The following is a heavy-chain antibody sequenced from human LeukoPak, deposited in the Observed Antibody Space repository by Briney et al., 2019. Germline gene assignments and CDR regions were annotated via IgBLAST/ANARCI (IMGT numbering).Heavy chain of an antibody. CDR1: GFTFSSYG. D-gene: IGHD2-2*01. Sequence: GGSLRLSCAASGFTFSSYGMHWVRQAPGKGLEWVAVISYDGSNKYYADSVKDRFTISRDNSKNTLYLQMNSLRAEDTAVYYCAKDEDIVVVPAAMGYYYYGMDVWGKGTTVTVSS. CDR3: AKDEDIVVVPAAMGYYYYGMDV. J-gene: IGHJ6*04. V-gene: IGHV3-30*18. CDR2: ISYDGSNK.